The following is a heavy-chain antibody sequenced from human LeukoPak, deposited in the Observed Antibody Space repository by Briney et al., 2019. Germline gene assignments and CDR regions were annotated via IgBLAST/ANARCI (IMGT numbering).Heavy chain of an antibody. D-gene: IGHD2-15*01. CDR2: ILSDGSKE. J-gene: IGHJ6*02. CDR3: VKDLGSAITSALALDV. V-gene: IGHV3-33*03. Sequence: PGGSLRLSCAASGFTFSSYGMHWVRQAPGKGLEWVAVILSDGSKEFYTDSVKGRFTISRDNRKNLLHLQMNSLRPDDSAVYYCVKDLGSAITSALALDVWGQGTTVTVSS. CDR1: GFTFSSYG.